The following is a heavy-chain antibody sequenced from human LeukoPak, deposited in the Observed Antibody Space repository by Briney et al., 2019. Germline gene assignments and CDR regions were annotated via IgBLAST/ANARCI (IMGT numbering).Heavy chain of an antibody. J-gene: IGHJ6*02. CDR2: INPNSGGT. V-gene: IGHV1-2*02. CDR3: ARSVVPAPMDV. Sequence: ASVKVSCKASGYTFTGYYMHWVRQAPGQGLEWMGWINPNSGGTNYAQKFQGRVTITADKSTSTAYMELSSLRSEDTAVYYCARSVVPAPMDVWGQGTTVTVSS. D-gene: IGHD2-2*01. CDR1: GYTFTGYY.